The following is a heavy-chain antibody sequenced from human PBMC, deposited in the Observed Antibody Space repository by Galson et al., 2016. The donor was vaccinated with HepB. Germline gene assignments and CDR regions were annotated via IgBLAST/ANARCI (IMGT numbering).Heavy chain of an antibody. V-gene: IGHV3-30-3*01. Sequence: SLRLSCAASGFSFSSYAMHWVRQAPGKGLEWVALILYDGSNKYHADSVKGRFTISRDNSKNTLYLQMNSLRGEDTAVYYCARTPELRGAFWGQGTLVTVSS. D-gene: IGHD1-7*01. CDR3: ARTPELRGAF. CDR1: GFSFSSYA. J-gene: IGHJ4*02. CDR2: ILYDGSNK.